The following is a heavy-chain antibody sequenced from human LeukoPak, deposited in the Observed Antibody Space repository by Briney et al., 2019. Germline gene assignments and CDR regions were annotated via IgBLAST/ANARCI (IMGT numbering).Heavy chain of an antibody. J-gene: IGHJ4*02. CDR2: INPNSGGT. CDR3: ARERQDSSSSVDY. V-gene: IGHV1-2*06. Sequence: GASVKVSCKASGYTFTGYYMHWVRQAPGQGLEWMGLINPNSGGTNYAQKFQGRVTMTRDTSISTAYMELSRLRYDDTAVYYCARERQDSSSSVDYWGQRTLVTVSS. D-gene: IGHD6-6*01. CDR1: GYTFTGYY.